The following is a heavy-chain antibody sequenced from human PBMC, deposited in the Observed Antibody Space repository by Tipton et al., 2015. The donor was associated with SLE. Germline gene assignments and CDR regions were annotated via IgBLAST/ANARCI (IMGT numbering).Heavy chain of an antibody. V-gene: IGHV4-34*01. D-gene: IGHD7-27*01. J-gene: IGHJ3*02. CDR3: ARVLNWGSGDAFDI. CDR2: INHSGST. Sequence: TLSLTCAVYSGSFSTYYWSWIRQPPGKGLEWIGEINHSGSTNYNPSLKSRVSISVDTSKNQFSLDLTSVTAADTAVYYCARVLNWGSGDAFDIWGQGTVVTVSS. CDR1: SGSFSTYY.